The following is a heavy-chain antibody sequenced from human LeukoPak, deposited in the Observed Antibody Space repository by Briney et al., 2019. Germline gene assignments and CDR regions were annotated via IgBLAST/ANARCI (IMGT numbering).Heavy chain of an antibody. D-gene: IGHD3-10*01. CDR1: GGSFSGYY. CDR2: INHSGST. Sequence: SETLSLTCAVYGGSFSGYYWSWIRQPPGKGLEWIGEINHSGSTNYNPSLKSRVTISVDTSNNQFSLRLTSVTAADTAVYYCAREESMVRGVSWFDHWGQGTLVTVSP. J-gene: IGHJ5*02. CDR3: AREESMVRGVSWFDH. V-gene: IGHV4-34*01.